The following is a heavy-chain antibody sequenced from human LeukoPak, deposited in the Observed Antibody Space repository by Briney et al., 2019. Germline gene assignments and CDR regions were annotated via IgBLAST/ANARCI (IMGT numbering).Heavy chain of an antibody. J-gene: IGHJ3*02. CDR2: FDPEDGET. D-gene: IGHD6-19*01. CDR1: GYTLTELS. Sequence: ASVKVSCKVSGYTLTELSMHWVRQALGKGLEWMGGFDPEDGETIYAQKFQGRVTMTEDTSTDTAYMELSSLRSEDTAVYYCATQGGIAVAGPPRDAFDIWGQGTMVTVSS. CDR3: ATQGGIAVAGPPRDAFDI. V-gene: IGHV1-24*01.